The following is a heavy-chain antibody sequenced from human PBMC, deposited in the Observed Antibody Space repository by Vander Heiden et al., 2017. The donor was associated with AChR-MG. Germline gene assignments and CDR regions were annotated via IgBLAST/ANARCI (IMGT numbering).Heavy chain of an antibody. CDR1: GFTFSSYG. Sequence: QVQLVESGGGVVQPGRSLRLSCAASGFTFSSYGMHWVRQAPGKGLEWVAVISYDGSNKYYADSVKGRFTISRDNSKNTLYLQMNSLRAEDTAVYYCAKDKAGTKAGIDPWGQGTLVTVSS. V-gene: IGHV3-30*18. CDR3: AKDKAGTKAGIDP. CDR2: ISYDGSNK. D-gene: IGHD1-7*01. J-gene: IGHJ5*02.